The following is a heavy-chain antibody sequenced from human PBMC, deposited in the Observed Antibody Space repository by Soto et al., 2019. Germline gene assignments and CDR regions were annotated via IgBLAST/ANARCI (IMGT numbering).Heavy chain of an antibody. J-gene: IGHJ6*02. V-gene: IGHV3-23*01. CDR1: GFTFTSYG. Sequence: EVQLLESGGGLLQPGGSLRLACEASGFTFTSYGMSWVRQAPRKGLEWVSSFSGTGGNTYYADSVKGRFTISRDNFKNTLYLQMNSLRPDDTAVYYCARGGGMDVWGQGTTVTVSS. CDR2: FSGTGGNT. CDR3: ARGGGMDV.